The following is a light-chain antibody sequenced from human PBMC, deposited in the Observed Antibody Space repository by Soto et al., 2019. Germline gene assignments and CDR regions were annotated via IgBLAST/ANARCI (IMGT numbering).Light chain of an antibody. V-gene: IGLV1-47*01. J-gene: IGLJ3*02. Sequence: QTVVTQPPSASGTPGQRVTISCSGSSPNIGSNYVYWFQQFPETAPKLLIYRNDQRPSGVPDRFSGSKSGTSASLAISGLRSEDEADYYCAAWDDSLSSWVFGGGTKLTVL. CDR1: SPNIGSNY. CDR2: RND. CDR3: AAWDDSLSSWV.